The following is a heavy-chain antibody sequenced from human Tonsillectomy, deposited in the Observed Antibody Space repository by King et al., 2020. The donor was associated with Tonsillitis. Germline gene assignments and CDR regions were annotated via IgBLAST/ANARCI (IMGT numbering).Heavy chain of an antibody. V-gene: IGHV4-34*01. D-gene: IGHD3-10*01. CDR3: ARRETNGSGSVDY. J-gene: IGHJ4*02. Sequence: VQLQQWGAGLLKPSETLSLTCAVYGGSFSGYYWSWIRQPPGKGLEWIGEINHSGSTNYNPSLKSRVTVSVDTSKHQFSLKLSSVTAADTAVYYCARRETNGSGSVDYWGQGTLVTVSS. CDR2: INHSGST. CDR1: GGSFSGYY.